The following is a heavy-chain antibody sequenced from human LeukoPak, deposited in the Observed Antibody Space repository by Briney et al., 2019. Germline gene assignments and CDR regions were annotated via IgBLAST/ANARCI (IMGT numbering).Heavy chain of an antibody. D-gene: IGHD2-15*01. J-gene: IGHJ4*02. CDR3: AAAPGDY. CDR2: LNPNNDYT. CDR1: GYTFTGYY. V-gene: IGHV1-2*02. Sequence: ASVRVSCTTSGYTFTGYYIHWVRQAPGQGLEWMGWLNPNNDYTYYAPKFQGRVTLTRDTSISTVYMELNRLTSDDTALYYCAAAPGDYWGQGTLVSVSA.